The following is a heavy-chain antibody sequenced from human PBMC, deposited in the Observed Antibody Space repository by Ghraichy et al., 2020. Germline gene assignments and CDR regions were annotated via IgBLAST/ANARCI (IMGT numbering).Heavy chain of an antibody. J-gene: IGHJ3*01. D-gene: IGHD1-26*01. Sequence: SETLSLTCTVSGGSISTSTYYWGWLRQRPGQGLEWIGCIYYSGSTYYNPSLRTRVTMSVDRPKNQFSLKLTSVTAADTAVYYCARHGVSYNGALDPFDLWGQGTMVTVSS. CDR1: GGSISTSTYY. CDR3: ARHGVSYNGALDPFDL. CDR2: IYYSGST. V-gene: IGHV4-39*01.